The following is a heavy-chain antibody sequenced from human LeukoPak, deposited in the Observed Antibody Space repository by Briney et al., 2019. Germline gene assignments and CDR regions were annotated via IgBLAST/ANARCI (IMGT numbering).Heavy chain of an antibody. J-gene: IGHJ4*02. V-gene: IGHV3-21*01. CDR3: ARDRIERDGYNGAVDY. CDR1: GFTFSSYS. Sequence: GGSLRLSCAASGFTFSSYSVNWVRQAPGKGLEWVSSISSSSSYIYYADSVKGRFTISRDNAKNSLYLQMNSLRAEDTAVYYCARDRIERDGYNGAVDYWGQGTLVTVSS. CDR2: ISSSSSYI. D-gene: IGHD2-8*01.